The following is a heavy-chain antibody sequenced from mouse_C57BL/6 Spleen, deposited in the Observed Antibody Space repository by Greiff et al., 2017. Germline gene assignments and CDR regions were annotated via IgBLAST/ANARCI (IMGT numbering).Heavy chain of an antibody. CDR1: GFTFSSYT. CDR2: ISGGGGNT. Sequence: EVQVVESGGGLVKPGGSLKLSCAASGFTFSSYTMSWVRQTPEKRLEWVATISGGGGNTYYPDSVKGRFTISRDNAKNTLYLQMSSLRSDDTALYYCARQGWYFDVWGTGTTVTVSS. J-gene: IGHJ1*03. V-gene: IGHV5-9*01. CDR3: ARQGWYFDV.